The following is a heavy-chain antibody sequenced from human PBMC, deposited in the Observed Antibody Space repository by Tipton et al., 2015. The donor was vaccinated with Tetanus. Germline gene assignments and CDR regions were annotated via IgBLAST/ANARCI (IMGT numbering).Heavy chain of an antibody. J-gene: IGHJ3*01. CDR3: AREDVYYHDGSGFYAFDV. V-gene: IGHV4-4*07. CDR2: IYVTGAT. CDR1: GGSISNYC. D-gene: IGHD3-22*01. Sequence: LRLSCSVSGGSISNYCWNWIRQPAGKGLEWIGRIYVTGATNHSPALQSRVTMSIDRAKNQVSLTLTSVTAADAAMYYCAREDVYYHDGSGFYAFDVWGRGTMVAVSS.